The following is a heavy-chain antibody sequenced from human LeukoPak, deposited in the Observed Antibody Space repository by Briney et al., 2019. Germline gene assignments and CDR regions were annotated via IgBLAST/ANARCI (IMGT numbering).Heavy chain of an antibody. CDR1: GYSFTSYW. D-gene: IGHD2-15*01. CDR2: IYPGDSDT. CDR3: ARQDGGCSGGSCGYFDY. J-gene: IGHJ4*02. Sequence: GESLQISCQGSGYSFTSYWIGWVRQMPGKGLEWMGIIYPGDSDTRYSPSFQGQVTISADKSISTAYLQWSSLKASDTAMYYCARQDGGCSGGSCGYFDYWGQGTLVTVSS. V-gene: IGHV5-51*01.